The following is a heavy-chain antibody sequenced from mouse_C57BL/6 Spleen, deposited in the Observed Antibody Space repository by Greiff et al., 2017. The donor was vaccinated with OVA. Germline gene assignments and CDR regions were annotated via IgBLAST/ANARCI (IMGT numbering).Heavy chain of an antibody. CDR3: ARDYYGAFDY. J-gene: IGHJ2*01. D-gene: IGHD1-1*01. CDR2: IDPSDSET. V-gene: IGHV1-52*01. Sequence: QVQLKQPGAELVKPGASVKLSCKASGYTFTSYWMQWVKQRPGQGLEWIGNIDPSDSETHYNQKFKDKATLTVDKSSSTAYMQLSSLTSEDSAVYYCARDYYGAFDYWGQGTTLTVSS. CDR1: GYTFTSYW.